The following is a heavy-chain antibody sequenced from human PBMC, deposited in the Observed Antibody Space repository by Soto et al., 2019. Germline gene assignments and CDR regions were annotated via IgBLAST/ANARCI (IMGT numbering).Heavy chain of an antibody. D-gene: IGHD5-12*01. J-gene: IGHJ4*02. V-gene: IGHV3-30*18. CDR1: GFTFSSYG. Sequence: QVQLVECGGGVVQPGRSLRLSCAASGFTFSSYGMHWVRQAPGKGLEWVAVISYDGSNKYYADSVKGRFTISRDNSKNTMYLQMKSLRAEDTAVYYCAKDKMATITRYFDYWGQGTLVTVSS. CDR2: ISYDGSNK. CDR3: AKDKMATITRYFDY.